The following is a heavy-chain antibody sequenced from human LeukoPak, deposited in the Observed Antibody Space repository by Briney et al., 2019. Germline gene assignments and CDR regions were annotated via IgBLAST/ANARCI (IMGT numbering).Heavy chain of an antibody. CDR3: ARGIAYGDYPNDFDY. CDR1: GFTFSSYE. Sequence: PGGSLRLSCAASGFTFSSYEMNWVRQAPGKGLEWVSYISSSGSTIYYADSVKGRFTISRDNAKNSLYLQMNSLRAEDTAVYYCARGIAYGDYPNDFDYWGQGTLVTVSS. J-gene: IGHJ4*02. V-gene: IGHV3-48*03. CDR2: ISSSGSTI. D-gene: IGHD4-17*01.